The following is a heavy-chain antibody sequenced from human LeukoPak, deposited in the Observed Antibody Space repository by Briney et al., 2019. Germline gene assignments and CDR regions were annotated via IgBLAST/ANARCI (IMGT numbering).Heavy chain of an antibody. Sequence: GGSLRLSCAASGFTFSSYSMNWVRQAPGKGLEWVSSISSSSSYIYYADSVKGRFTISRDNAKNSPYLQMNSLRAEDTAVYYCVREGYCSGGSCPYYFDYWGQGTLVTVSS. J-gene: IGHJ4*02. CDR2: ISSSSSYI. V-gene: IGHV3-21*01. CDR3: VREGYCSGGSCPYYFDY. CDR1: GFTFSSYS. D-gene: IGHD2-15*01.